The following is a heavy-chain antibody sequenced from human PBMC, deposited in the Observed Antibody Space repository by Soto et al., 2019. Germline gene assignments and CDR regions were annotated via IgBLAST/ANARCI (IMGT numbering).Heavy chain of an antibody. V-gene: IGHV4-30-4*01. CDR1: GGSISSGDYY. Sequence: SETLSLTCTVSGGSISSGDYYWSWIRQPPGKGLEWIGYIYYSGSTYYNPSLKSRVTISVDTSKNQFSLKLSSVTAADTAVYYCARVSLSGVWGSYRSFRYFDYWGQGTLVTVSS. D-gene: IGHD3-16*02. J-gene: IGHJ4*02. CDR3: ARVSLSGVWGSYRSFRYFDY. CDR2: IYYSGST.